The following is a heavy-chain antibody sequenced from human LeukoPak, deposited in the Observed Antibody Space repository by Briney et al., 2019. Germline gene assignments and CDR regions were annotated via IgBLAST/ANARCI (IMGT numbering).Heavy chain of an antibody. CDR1: GYTFTNYG. CDR3: ARDHFYCSSTTCYGETIYY. V-gene: IGHV1-18*01. CDR2: ISAYNGNT. D-gene: IGHD2-2*01. Sequence: ASVKVSCKASGYTFTNYGITWVRQAPGQGLEWMGWISAYNGNTNYAQKLQGRVTMTTDTSTSTAYMELRSLRSDDTAVFYCARDHFYCSSTTCYGETIYYWGQGTLVTVSS. J-gene: IGHJ4*02.